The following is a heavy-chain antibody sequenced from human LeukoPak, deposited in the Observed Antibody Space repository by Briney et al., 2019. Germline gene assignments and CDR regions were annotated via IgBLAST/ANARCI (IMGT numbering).Heavy chain of an antibody. D-gene: IGHD1-26*01. CDR2: INWNGGST. CDR3: ASGGIYYGAAFDF. CDR1: GFTFDDYG. J-gene: IGHJ4*02. V-gene: IGHV3-20*04. Sequence: GGSLRLSCAVSGFTFDDYGMTWVRQAPGKGLEWVSGINWNGGSTGYADSVKGRFTISRDNAKNSLYLQMNSLRAEDTALYYCASGGIYYGAAFDFWGQGTLVTVSS.